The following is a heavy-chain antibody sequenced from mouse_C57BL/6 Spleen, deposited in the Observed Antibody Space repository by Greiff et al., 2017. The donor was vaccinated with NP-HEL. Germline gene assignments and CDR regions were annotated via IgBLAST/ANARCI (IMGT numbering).Heavy chain of an antibody. Sequence: QVQLQQSGAELARPGASVKMSCKASGYTFTSYTMHWVKQRPGQGLEWIGYINPSSGYTKYNQKFKDKATLTADKSSSTAYMQLSSLTSEDSAVYYCAREGDSYYYAMDYWGQGTSVTVSA. CDR1: GYTFTSYT. CDR3: AREGDSYYYAMDY. CDR2: INPSSGYT. V-gene: IGHV1-4*01. J-gene: IGHJ4*01.